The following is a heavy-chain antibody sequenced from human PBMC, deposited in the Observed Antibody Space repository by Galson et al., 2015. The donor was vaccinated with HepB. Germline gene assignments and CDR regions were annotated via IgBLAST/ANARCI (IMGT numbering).Heavy chain of an antibody. D-gene: IGHD1-26*01. V-gene: IGHV3-30*18. J-gene: IGHJ4*02. CDR2: ISYDGGTK. CDR3: AKDRAMYSGTYYFDY. Sequence: SLRLSCAASGFTFSNHGMLWVRQAPGKGLEWVAFISYDGGTKYYADSVNGRFTISRESSKNTMYLQMSSLRPEDTAVYYCAKDRAMYSGTYYFDYWGQGTLVTVSS. CDR1: GFTFSNHG.